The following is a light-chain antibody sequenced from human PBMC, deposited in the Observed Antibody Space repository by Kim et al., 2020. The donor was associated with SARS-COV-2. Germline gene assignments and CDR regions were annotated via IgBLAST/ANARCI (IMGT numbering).Light chain of an antibody. V-gene: IGKV3-20*01. CDR3: QSYET. J-gene: IGKJ2*01. Sequence: GTLSWSPGDRATHYCRASENLSASYLAWYQQKPGQAPTLVIYGASIRAAGIPDRFSGSGSGADFTLTITRVEPEDFAVYYCQSYETFGQGTKLEI. CDR1: ENLSASY. CDR2: GAS.